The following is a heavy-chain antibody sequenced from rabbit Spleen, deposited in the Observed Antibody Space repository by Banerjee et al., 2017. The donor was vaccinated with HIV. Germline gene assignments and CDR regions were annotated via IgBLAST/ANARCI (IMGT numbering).Heavy chain of an antibody. J-gene: IGHJ4*01. CDR1: GFDFSCYYY. D-gene: IGHD1-1*01. V-gene: IGHV1S45*01. Sequence: QEQLLESGGGLVKPGGTLTLTCKASGFDFSCYYYMSWVRQAPGKGPEWIACIDSGGGCTGSASWAKGRFTVSKASSTTVTLQMTSLTVADTATYFCARDLVAVIGWNFNLWGPGTLVTVS. CDR3: ARDLVAVIGWNFNL. CDR2: IDSGGGCT.